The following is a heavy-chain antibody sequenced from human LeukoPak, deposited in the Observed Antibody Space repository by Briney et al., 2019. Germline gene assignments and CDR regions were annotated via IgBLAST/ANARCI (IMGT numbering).Heavy chain of an antibody. CDR1: GFTFSSYW. J-gene: IGHJ3*02. V-gene: IGHV3-7*01. CDR3: ARDPYYYESSGYFFGAFDI. CDR2: IKQDGSEK. Sequence: GGSLRLSCAASGFTFSSYWMTWVRQAPGKGLEWVANIKQDGSEKFYVDSVKGRFTISRDNAKNSLHLQMNSLRAEDTAVYYCARDPYYYESSGYFFGAFDIWGQGTMVTVSS. D-gene: IGHD3-22*01.